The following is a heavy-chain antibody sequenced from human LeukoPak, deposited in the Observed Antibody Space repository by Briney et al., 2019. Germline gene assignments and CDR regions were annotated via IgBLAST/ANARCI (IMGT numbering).Heavy chain of an antibody. V-gene: IGHV3-21*04. J-gene: IGHJ4*02. Sequence: AGGSLRLSCAASGFTFSSYSMNWVRQAPGKGVEWVSSISSSSSYIYYADSVKGRFTISRDNAKNSLYLQMNSLRAEDTAVYYCARVAVLLWFGGVGYFDYWGQGTLVTVSS. CDR2: ISSSSSYI. CDR3: ARVAVLLWFGGVGYFDY. CDR1: GFTFSSYS. D-gene: IGHD3-10*01.